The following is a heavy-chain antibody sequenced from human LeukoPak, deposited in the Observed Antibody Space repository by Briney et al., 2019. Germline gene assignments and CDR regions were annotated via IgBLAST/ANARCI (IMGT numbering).Heavy chain of an antibody. J-gene: IGHJ6*03. V-gene: IGHV3-9*03. CDR1: GFTFYVYD. CDR2: ISWNSGSI. Sequence: GGSLSLSCAASGFTFYVYDMHWVRQAPGKGLEWVSGISWNSGSIGYADSVKGRFTISRDNAKNSLYLQMNSLRPEDMALTDCAKGGGGTNYFYMDVWGKGTTVTVSS. CDR3: AKGGGGTNYFYMDV. D-gene: IGHD1-1*01.